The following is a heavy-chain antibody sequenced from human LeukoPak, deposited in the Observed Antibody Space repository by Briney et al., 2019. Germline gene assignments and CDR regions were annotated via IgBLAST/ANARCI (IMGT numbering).Heavy chain of an antibody. J-gene: IGHJ6*02. CDR2: IYYSGST. D-gene: IGHD6-13*01. V-gene: IGHV4-39*01. CDR1: GVSISSSSYY. CDR3: AKGIAEAGIRLTSNYGMDV. Sequence: SETLSLTCTVSGVSISSSSYYWGWLRQPPGKGLEWIGSIYYSGSTYYNPSLKSRVTISVDTSKNQFSLKLSAVTAADTAVYFCAKGIAEAGIRLTSNYGMDVWGQGTTVTVSS.